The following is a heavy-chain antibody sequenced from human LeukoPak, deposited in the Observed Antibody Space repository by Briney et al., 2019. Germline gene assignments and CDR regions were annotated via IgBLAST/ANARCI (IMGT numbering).Heavy chain of an antibody. Sequence: PGRSLRLSCAASGFTFSNYPVHWVRQAPGKGLEWVAVISYDGSNKYYADSVKGRFTISRDNSKNTLYLQMNSLRAEDTAVYYCAKAPGFAYCGGDCYRNGDYWGQGTLVTVSS. CDR1: GFTFSNYP. CDR2: ISYDGSNK. J-gene: IGHJ4*02. D-gene: IGHD2-21*02. CDR3: AKAPGFAYCGGDCYRNGDY. V-gene: IGHV3-30*04.